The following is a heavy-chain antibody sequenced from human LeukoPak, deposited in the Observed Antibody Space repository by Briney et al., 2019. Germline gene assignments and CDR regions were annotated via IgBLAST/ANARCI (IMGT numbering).Heavy chain of an antibody. CDR3: TRGMRGSSWVSFDY. CDR2: ISGSGGST. CDR1: GFTFSSYA. D-gene: IGHD6-13*01. Sequence: QAGGSLRLSCAASGFTFSSYAMSWVRQAPGKGLEWVSAISGSGGSTYYADSVKGRFTISRDNSKNTLYLQMNSLRAEDTAVYYCTRGMRGSSWVSFDYWGQGTLVTVSS. V-gene: IGHV3-23*01. J-gene: IGHJ4*02.